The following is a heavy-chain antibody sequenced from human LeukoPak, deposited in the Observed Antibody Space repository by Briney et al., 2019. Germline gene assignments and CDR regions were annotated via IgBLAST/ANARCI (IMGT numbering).Heavy chain of an antibody. J-gene: IGHJ5*02. V-gene: IGHV3-13*01. CDR2: IGTAGDT. CDR1: GFTFSSYD. CDR3: ARGRPSWSQMTTVSLGFDP. D-gene: IGHD4-17*01. Sequence: GGSLRLSCAASGFTFSSYDMHWVRQATGKGLEWVSAIGTAGDTYYPGSVKGRFTISRENAKNSLYLQMNSLRAGDTAVYYCARGRPSWSQMTTVSLGFDPWGQGTLVTVSS.